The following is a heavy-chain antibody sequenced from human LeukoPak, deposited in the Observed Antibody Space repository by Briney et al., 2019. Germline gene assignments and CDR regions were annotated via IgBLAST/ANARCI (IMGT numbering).Heavy chain of an antibody. V-gene: IGHV3-30-3*01. J-gene: IGHJ6*02. CDR3: ASPFWSGFPENYYYGMDV. D-gene: IGHD3-3*01. CDR1: GFTFSSYA. Sequence: GGSLRLSCAASGFTFSSYAMHWVRQAPGKGLEWVAVISYDGSNKYYADSVKGRFTISRDNSKNTLYLQMNSLRAEDTAVYYCASPFWSGFPENYYYGMDVWGQGTTVTVSS. CDR2: ISYDGSNK.